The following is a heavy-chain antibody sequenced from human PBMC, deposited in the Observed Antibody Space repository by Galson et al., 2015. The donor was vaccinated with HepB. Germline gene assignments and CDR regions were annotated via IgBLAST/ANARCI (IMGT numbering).Heavy chain of an antibody. CDR2: IYHSGST. CDR1: GGSISSYY. V-gene: IGHV4-59*12. D-gene: IGHD3-10*01. Sequence: TLSLTCTVSGGSISSYYWSWIRQPPGKGLEWIGEIYHSGSTNYNPSLKSRVTISVDTSKNQFSLKLSSVTAADTAVYYCARDPSMVQGVHDAFDIWGQGTTVTVSS. CDR3: ARDPSMVQGVHDAFDI. J-gene: IGHJ3*02.